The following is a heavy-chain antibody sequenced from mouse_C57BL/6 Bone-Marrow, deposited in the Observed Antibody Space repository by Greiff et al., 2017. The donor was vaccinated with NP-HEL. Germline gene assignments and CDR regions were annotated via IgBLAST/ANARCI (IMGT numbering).Heavy chain of an antibody. V-gene: IGHV1-64*01. CDR2: IHPNSGST. CDR3: ATYGNYYFDY. J-gene: IGHJ2*01. D-gene: IGHD2-1*01. Sequence: QVHVKQPGAELVKPGASVKLSCKASGYTFTSYWMHWVKQRPGQGLEWIGMIHPNSGSTNYNEKFKSKATLTVDKSSSTAYMQLSSLTSEDSAVYYCATYGNYYFDYWGQGTTLTVSS. CDR1: GYTFTSYW.